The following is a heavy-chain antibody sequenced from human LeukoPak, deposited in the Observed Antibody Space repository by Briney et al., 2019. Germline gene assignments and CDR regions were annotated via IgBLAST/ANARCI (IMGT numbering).Heavy chain of an antibody. D-gene: IGHD6-19*01. J-gene: IGHJ6*03. CDR3: ARYLGFYSSGWYGGYYYYYYMDV. V-gene: IGHV1-18*01. CDR2: ISAYNGNT. Sequence: ASVKVSCKASGYTFTSYGISWVRQAPGQGLEWMGWISAYNGNTNYAQKLQGRVTMTTDTSTSTAYMELRSLRSDDTAVYYCARYLGFYSSGWYGGYYYYYYMDVWGKGTTVTVSS. CDR1: GYTFTSYG.